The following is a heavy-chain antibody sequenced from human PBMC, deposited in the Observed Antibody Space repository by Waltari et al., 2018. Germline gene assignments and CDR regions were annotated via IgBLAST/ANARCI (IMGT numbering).Heavy chain of an antibody. V-gene: IGHV4-4*07. CDR2: IYTSGST. J-gene: IGHJ6*02. CDR1: GGSISSYY. CDR3: ARAPANNYYYYGMDL. Sequence: QVQLQESGPGLVKPSETLSLTCTVSGGSISSYYWSWIRQPAGKGLEWIGRIYTSGSTNHNPPLKSLVTRPVDTSKNQFSLKLSSGTGADTGVYYCARAPANNYYYYGMDLWGQGTTVTVSS.